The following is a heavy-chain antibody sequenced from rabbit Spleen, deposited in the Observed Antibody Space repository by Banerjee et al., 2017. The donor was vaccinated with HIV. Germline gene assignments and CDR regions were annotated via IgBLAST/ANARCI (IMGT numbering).Heavy chain of an antibody. J-gene: IGHJ4*01. Sequence: QEQLEESGGDLVKPGASLTLTCTASGVSVSSSYYMCWVRQAPGKGLEWIACIDGGSSGSTYYASWAKGRVTISKTSSTTVTLQMPSLTGADTATYFCARGTYAYAHGDHVAMLYFHLWGPGTLVTVS. D-gene: IGHD6-1*01. CDR1: GVSVSSSYY. CDR2: IDGGSSGST. CDR3: ARGTYAYAHGDHVAMLYFHL. V-gene: IGHV1S45*01.